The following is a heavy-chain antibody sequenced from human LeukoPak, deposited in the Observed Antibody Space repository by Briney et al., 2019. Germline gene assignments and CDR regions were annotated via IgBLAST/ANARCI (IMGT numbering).Heavy chain of an antibody. Sequence: PSQTLTLTCAISGDSVSSNSAAWTWIRQAHSRGLEWLGRTYYRSKWYNDYAVSVQSRITVNPDTSKNQFSLQLNSVTPEDTAVYYCARGRVTTIANYYYYYIDVWGKGTTITVSS. CDR2: TYYRSKWYN. J-gene: IGHJ6*03. V-gene: IGHV6-1*01. D-gene: IGHD2-21*02. CDR3: ARGRVTTIANYYYYYIDV. CDR1: GDSVSSNSAA.